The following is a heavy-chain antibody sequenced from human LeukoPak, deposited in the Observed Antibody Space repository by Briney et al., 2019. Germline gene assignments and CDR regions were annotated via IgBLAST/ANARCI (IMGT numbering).Heavy chain of an antibody. J-gene: IGHJ4*02. V-gene: IGHV4-34*01. D-gene: IGHD2-15*01. CDR3: ARDTGYCSAGSCYHNYFDY. Sequence: PSETLSLTCAVYGGSFSGYYWSWIRQPPGKGLEWIGEINHSGSTNYNPSLKSRVTISVDTSKNQFSLKLTSVTAADTAIYYCARDTGYCSAGSCYHNYFDYWGQGTLVTVSS. CDR2: INHSGST. CDR1: GGSFSGYY.